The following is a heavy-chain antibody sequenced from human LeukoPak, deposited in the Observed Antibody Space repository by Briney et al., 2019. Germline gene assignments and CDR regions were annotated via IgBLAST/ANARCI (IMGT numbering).Heavy chain of an antibody. V-gene: IGHV1-2*02. Sequence: ASVKVSCKASGYTFTGYYMHWVRQAPGQGLEWMGWINPNSGGTNYAQKFQGRVTMTRDTSISTACMELSRLRSDDTAVYYCARDPPRLVRGADDYWGQGTLVTVSS. J-gene: IGHJ4*02. CDR3: ARDPPRLVRGADDY. CDR2: INPNSGGT. CDR1: GYTFTGYY. D-gene: IGHD3-10*01.